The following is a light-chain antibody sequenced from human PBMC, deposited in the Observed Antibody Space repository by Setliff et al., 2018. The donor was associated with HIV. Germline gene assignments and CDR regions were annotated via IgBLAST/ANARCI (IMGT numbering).Light chain of an antibody. CDR3: CSYAGSSTDV. V-gene: IGLV2-23*02. CDR2: EVS. Sequence: ALTQPASVSGSPGQSITISCTGTSSDVGSYNVVSWYQQHPGKAPKLMIYEVSERPSGVSNRFSGSKSGSTASLTISGLQAEDEADYYCCSYAGSSTDVFGTGTKVTVL. J-gene: IGLJ1*01. CDR1: SSDVGSYNV.